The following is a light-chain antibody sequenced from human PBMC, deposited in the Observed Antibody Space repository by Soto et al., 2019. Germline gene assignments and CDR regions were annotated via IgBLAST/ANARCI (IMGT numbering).Light chain of an antibody. Sequence: QSALTQPASVSGSPGQSITISCTGTSNDVGGYNLVSWFQQHPGKAPKLMISEVNKRPSGVSNRFSGSKSANTASLTISGLQAEDEADYYCCSHVGGSSPQWVFGGGTKLIVL. J-gene: IGLJ3*02. V-gene: IGLV2-23*02. CDR3: CSHVGGSSPQWV. CDR2: EVN. CDR1: SNDVGGYNL.